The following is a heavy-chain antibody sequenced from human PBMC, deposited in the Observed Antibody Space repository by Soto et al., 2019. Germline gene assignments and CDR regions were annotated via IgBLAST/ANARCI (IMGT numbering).Heavy chain of an antibody. CDR1: TFTFSDYY. V-gene: IGHV3-11*01. CDR2: ISSSVSSI. Sequence: GRSLRHSWPASTFTFSDYYMSWIRQHPGKVLGWVSYISSSVSSIYYADSVKGRFTISRDNAKNSLYLQMNSLRAEDTAVYYCANHLTTVATTLAFEYWGQGTLVTVSS. D-gene: IGHD4-17*01. J-gene: IGHJ4*02. CDR3: ANHLTTVATTLAFEY.